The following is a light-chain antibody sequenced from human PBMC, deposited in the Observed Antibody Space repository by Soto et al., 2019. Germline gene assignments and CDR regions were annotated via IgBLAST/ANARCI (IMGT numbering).Light chain of an antibody. J-gene: IGLJ7*01. Sequence: QAVVTQEPSLTVSPGETVTLTCGSSTGDVTSGHYPYWFQQKPGQAPRTLIYDTSNKHSWTPARFSGSLLGGKAVLTLSGAQPEDEAEYYCLLFYSGSWVFGGGTQLTVL. CDR2: DTS. CDR1: TGDVTSGHY. V-gene: IGLV7-46*01. CDR3: LLFYSGSWV.